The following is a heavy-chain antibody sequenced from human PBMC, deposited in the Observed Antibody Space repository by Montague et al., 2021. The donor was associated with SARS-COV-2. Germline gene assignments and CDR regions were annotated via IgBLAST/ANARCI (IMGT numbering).Heavy chain of an antibody. J-gene: IGHJ5*02. CDR2: IYYSGST. D-gene: IGHD3-16*01. Sequence: SETLSLTCTVSGGSISSYYWSWIRQPPGKGLEWIGYIYYSGSTNYNPSLKSRVTISVDTSKNQFSLKLSSVTAADTAVYYCARHPEVYAWNGFPDWFDPWGQGTLVTVSS. CDR1: GGSISSYY. CDR3: ARHPEVYAWNGFPDWFDP. V-gene: IGHV4-59*08.